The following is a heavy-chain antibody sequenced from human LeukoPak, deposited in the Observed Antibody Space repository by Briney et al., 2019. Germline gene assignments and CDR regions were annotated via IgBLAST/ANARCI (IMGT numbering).Heavy chain of an antibody. V-gene: IGHV4-59*08. CDR2: IYYSGST. D-gene: IGHD3-22*01. J-gene: IGHJ4*02. Sequence: SETLSLTCTVSGGPISSYYWGWIRQPPGKGLEWIGYIYYSGSTNYNPSLKSRLTISIDTSKKQFSLKLSSVTAADTAVYYCARHRHYDSSGPDYWGQGTLVTVSS. CDR3: ARHRHYDSSGPDY. CDR1: GGPISSYY.